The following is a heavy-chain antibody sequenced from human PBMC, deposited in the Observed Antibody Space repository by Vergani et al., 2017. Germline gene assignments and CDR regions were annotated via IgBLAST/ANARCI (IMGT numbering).Heavy chain of an antibody. V-gene: IGHV3-30*19. J-gene: IGHJ4*02. CDR1: GYSFTSYW. CDR2: ISYDGSNK. Sequence: VQLVQSGAEVKKPGESLKISCKGSGYSFTSYWIGWVRQMPGKGLEWVAVISYDGSNKYYADSVKGRFTISRDNSKNTLYLQMNSLRAEDTAVYYCARDSLGHFDYWGQGTLVTVSS. CDR3: ARDSLGHFDY.